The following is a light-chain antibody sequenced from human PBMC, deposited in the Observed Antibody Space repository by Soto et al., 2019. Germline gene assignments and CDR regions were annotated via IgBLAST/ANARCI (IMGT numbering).Light chain of an antibody. Sequence: DIQMTQSPSTLSASVGDRVTITCRASQSISTWLAWYQQKPGKAPKVLIYGASSLESGVPSRFSGSGSGTEFTLTISSLQPDDFTTYYCQQYKNSLTLGTGTKVDIK. CDR2: GAS. CDR1: QSISTW. J-gene: IGKJ3*01. V-gene: IGKV1-5*01. CDR3: QQYKNSLT.